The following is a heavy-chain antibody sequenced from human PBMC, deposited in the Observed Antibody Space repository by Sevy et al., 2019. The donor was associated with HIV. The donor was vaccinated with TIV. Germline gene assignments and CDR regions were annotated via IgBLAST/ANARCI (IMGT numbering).Heavy chain of an antibody. CDR3: ARDPHSSSWPYYFDY. CDR1: GFTFSSYS. J-gene: IGHJ4*02. V-gene: IGHV3-21*01. CDR2: ISSSSSYI. D-gene: IGHD6-13*01. Sequence: GGSLRLSCAASGFTFSSYSMNWVRQAPGKGLEWVSSISSSSSYIYYADSVKGRFTISRDNAKNSLYLQMNSLRAEDTAVYHCARDPHSSSWPYYFDYWGQGTLVTVSS.